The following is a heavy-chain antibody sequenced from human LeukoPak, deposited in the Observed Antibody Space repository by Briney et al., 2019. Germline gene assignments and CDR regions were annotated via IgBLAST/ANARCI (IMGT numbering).Heavy chain of an antibody. CDR1: GFTFGDYA. CDR2: IRSKAYGGTT. V-gene: IGHV3-49*03. CDR3: TRGCGGDCYDYFDP. J-gene: IGHJ5*02. Sequence: GGSLRLSCTASGFTFGDYAMSWFRQAPGKGLEWVGFIRSKAYGGTTEYAASVKGRFTISRDDSKSIAYLQMNSLKTKDTAVYYCTRGCGGDCYDYFDPWGQGTLVTVSS. D-gene: IGHD2-21*02.